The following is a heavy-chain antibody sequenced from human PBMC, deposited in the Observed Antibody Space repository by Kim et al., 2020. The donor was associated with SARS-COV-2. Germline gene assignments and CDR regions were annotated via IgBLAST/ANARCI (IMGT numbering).Heavy chain of an antibody. CDR2: IIPIFGTA. V-gene: IGHV1-69*13. D-gene: IGHD2-2*01. CDR1: GGTFSSYA. Sequence: SVKVSCKASGGTFSSYAISWVRQAPGQGLEWMGGIIPIFGTANYAQKFQGRVTITADESTSTAYMELSSLRSEDTAVYYCARVPGRLIGGYCSSTSCWYYYYGMDVWGQGTTVTVSS. J-gene: IGHJ6*02. CDR3: ARVPGRLIGGYCSSTSCWYYYYGMDV.